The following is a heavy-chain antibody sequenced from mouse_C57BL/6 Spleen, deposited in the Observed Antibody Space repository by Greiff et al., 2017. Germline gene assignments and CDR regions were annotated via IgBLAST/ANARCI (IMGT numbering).Heavy chain of an antibody. CDR3: ARRAQTTPEDY. CDR1: GYTFTSYW. CDR2: ISPGSGST. V-gene: IGHV1-55*01. D-gene: IGHD3-2*02. J-gene: IGHJ4*01. Sequence: QVQLQQPGAELVKPGASVKMSCKASGYTFTSYWITWVKQRPGQGLEWIGDISPGSGSTNYTEKFKSKATLTVDTSSGTAYMQLSSLTSEDSAVYYCARRAQTTPEDYWGQGTSVTVSS.